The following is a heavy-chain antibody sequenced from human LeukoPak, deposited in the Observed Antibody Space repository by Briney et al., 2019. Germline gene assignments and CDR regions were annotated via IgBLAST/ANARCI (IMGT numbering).Heavy chain of an antibody. D-gene: IGHD4-17*01. Sequence: SVKVSCKASGGTFSSYAISWVRQAPGQGLEWMGGIIPIFGTANYAQKFQGRVTITADTSTSTAYMELSSLRSEDTAVYYCAREDYGDYEGDYYYYMDVWGKGTTVTVSS. J-gene: IGHJ6*03. CDR2: IIPIFGTA. CDR3: AREDYGDYEGDYYYYMDV. CDR1: GGTFSSYA. V-gene: IGHV1-69*06.